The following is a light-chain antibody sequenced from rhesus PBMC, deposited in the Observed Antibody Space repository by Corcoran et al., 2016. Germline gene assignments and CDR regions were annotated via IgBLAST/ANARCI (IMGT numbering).Light chain of an antibody. CDR2: KAS. CDR3: QQDSSRPLT. V-gene: IGKV1-22*01. Sequence: DIQMTQSPSSLSASAGDTVTITCRASQGISSWLAWYQQKPGKAPKLLIYKASSLQSGVPSRFSGSGTGTDFTLPLSRLESEDFATCYCQQDSSRPLTFSGGAKVEVE. CDR1: QGISSW. J-gene: IGKJ4*01.